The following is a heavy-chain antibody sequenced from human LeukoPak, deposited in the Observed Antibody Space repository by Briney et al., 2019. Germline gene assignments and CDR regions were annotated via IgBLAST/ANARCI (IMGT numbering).Heavy chain of an antibody. CDR3: AGEEERGVTVAGTAFDY. J-gene: IGHJ4*02. Sequence: SVKVSCQASGGTFSSYSITWLRQAPGQGLKWMGRIIPTLGIANYAQKFQGRVTITADKSTSTAYMELSGLRSEDTAVYNCAGEEERGVTVAGTAFDYWGQGTLVTVSS. CDR1: GGTFSSYS. D-gene: IGHD6-19*01. CDR2: IIPTLGIA. V-gene: IGHV1-69*04.